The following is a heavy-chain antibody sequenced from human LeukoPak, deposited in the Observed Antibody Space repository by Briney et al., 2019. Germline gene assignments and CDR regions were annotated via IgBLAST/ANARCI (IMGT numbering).Heavy chain of an antibody. D-gene: IGHD4-23*01. CDR3: SLGNGFFDP. CDR1: GGSISSSY. CDR2: IYYSGST. J-gene: IGHJ5*02. V-gene: IGHV4-59*06. Sequence: PSETLSLTCTVSGGSISSSYWSWIRQPPGKGLEWIGSIYYSGSTYYNPSLKSRVTISVDTSKNQFSLKLSSVTAADTAVYYCSLGNGFFDPWGQGTLVTVSS.